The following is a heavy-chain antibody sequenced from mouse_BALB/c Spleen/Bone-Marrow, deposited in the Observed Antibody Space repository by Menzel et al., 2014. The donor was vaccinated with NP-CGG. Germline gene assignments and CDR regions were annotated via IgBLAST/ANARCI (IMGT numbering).Heavy chain of an antibody. J-gene: IGHJ2*01. Sequence: VQLQQSGPELEKPGASVKISCQASGYSFTGYNINWVRQSNGKSLEWLGNIDPYYGGTSYNQKFKGKATLTADKSSSTAYMELRSLTSEDSAVYYCTRGGNFITTVVVDFDYWGQGTTLTVSS. D-gene: IGHD1-1*01. CDR2: IDPYYGGT. V-gene: IGHV1-26*01. CDR3: TRGGNFITTVVVDFDY. CDR1: GYSFTGYN.